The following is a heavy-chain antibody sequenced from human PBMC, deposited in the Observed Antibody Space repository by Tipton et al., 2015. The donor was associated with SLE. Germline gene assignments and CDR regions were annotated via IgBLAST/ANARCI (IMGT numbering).Heavy chain of an antibody. CDR3: ARLSAYYRVFDL. CDR1: GGSFTGYS. J-gene: IGHJ4*02. Sequence: TLSLTCAVYGGSFTGYSWNWIRQSPGKGLEWIGGVDHDRNTIFNPSLKSRLAASLDPSNNQFSLRLTSVTAADSAVYYCARLSAYYRVFDLWGQGTQVTVSS. V-gene: IGHV4-34*01. D-gene: IGHD3-3*01. CDR2: VDHDRNT.